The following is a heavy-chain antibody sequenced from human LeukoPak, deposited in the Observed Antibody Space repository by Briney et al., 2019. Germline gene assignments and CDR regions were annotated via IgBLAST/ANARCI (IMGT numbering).Heavy chain of an antibody. CDR2: INHSGST. J-gene: IGHJ4*02. Sequence: PSETLSLTCAVYGGSFSGYYWSWIRQPPGKGLEWIGEINHSGSTNYNPSLKRRVTISVDTSKNQFSLKLSSVTAADTAVYYCARGWAGDYVWGSYRQYYFDYWGQGTLVTVSS. CDR3: ARGWAGDYVWGSYRQYYFDY. D-gene: IGHD3-16*02. V-gene: IGHV4-34*01. CDR1: GGSFSGYY.